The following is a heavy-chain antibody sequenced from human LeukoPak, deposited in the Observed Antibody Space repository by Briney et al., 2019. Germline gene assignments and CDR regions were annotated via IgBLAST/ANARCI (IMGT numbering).Heavy chain of an antibody. V-gene: IGHV4-4*07. J-gene: IGHJ5*02. D-gene: IGHD6-13*01. CDR3: ARDPLRSSFDP. Sequence: SETLSLTCTVSGGSMTPYHWTWIRQPAGKGPEWIGRLHISGNKNYNPSLKGRVTISLDTSKNQFSLEMTSVTAADTAVYFCARDPLRSSFDPWGRGILVTVSS. CDR2: LHISGNK. CDR1: GGSMTPYH.